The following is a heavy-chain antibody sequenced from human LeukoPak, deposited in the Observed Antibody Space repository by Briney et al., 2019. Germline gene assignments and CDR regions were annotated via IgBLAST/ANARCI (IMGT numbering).Heavy chain of an antibody. CDR3: ARAADEGSGYDPFDY. Sequence: ASVKVSCKASGYTFTCYYMHWVRQAPGQGLEWMGWINPNSGGTNYAQKFQGRVTRTRDTSISTAYMELSRLRSDDTAVYYCARAADEGSGYDPFDYWGQGTLVTVSS. V-gene: IGHV1-2*02. J-gene: IGHJ4*02. D-gene: IGHD5-12*01. CDR1: GYTFTCYY. CDR2: INPNSGGT.